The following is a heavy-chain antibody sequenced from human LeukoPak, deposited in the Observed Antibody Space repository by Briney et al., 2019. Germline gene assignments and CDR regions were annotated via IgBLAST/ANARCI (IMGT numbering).Heavy chain of an antibody. CDR3: AREGESITMVRGVNPTGYYFDY. J-gene: IGHJ4*02. D-gene: IGHD3-10*01. CDR2: IYYSGST. CDR1: GGSISSSSHY. Sequence: SETLSLTCTVSGGSISSSSHYWGWIRQPPGKGLEWIGSIYYSGSTYYNPSLKSRVTISVDTSKNQFSLKLSSVTAADTAVYYCAREGESITMVRGVNPTGYYFDYWGQGTLVTVSS. V-gene: IGHV4-39*07.